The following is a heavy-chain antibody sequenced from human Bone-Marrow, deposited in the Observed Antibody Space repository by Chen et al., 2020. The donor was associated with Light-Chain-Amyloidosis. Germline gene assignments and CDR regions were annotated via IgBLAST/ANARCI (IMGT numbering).Heavy chain of an antibody. J-gene: IGHJ4*02. CDR1: GFNFSSYS. V-gene: IGHV3-21*02. Sequence: EVQLVESGGGLVKPGGSLRLSCKASGFNFSSYSMNWVRQAPGKGLEWISSTSSRSSHIYYADSVKGRFTISRDNTNNSRFLQMDSLRAEDTAVYYCARDIKGRRLGGFDYWGQGTLVTVSS. D-gene: IGHD5-12*01. CDR3: ARDIKGRRLGGFDY. CDR2: TSSRSSHI.